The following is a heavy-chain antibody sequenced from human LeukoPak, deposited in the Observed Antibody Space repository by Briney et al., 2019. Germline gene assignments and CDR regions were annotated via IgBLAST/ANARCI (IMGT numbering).Heavy chain of an antibody. CDR2: IYTNGST. Sequence: SETLSLTCTVSGGSISSYYWSWIRQPAGKGLEWIGRIYTNGSTNYNPSLKSRVTMSVDMSKNQFSLKLSSVTAADTAVYYCAREGYGVYYYYYMDVWGKGTTVTVSS. CDR1: GGSISSYY. V-gene: IGHV4-4*07. CDR3: AREGYGVYYYYYMDV. J-gene: IGHJ6*03. D-gene: IGHD4-17*01.